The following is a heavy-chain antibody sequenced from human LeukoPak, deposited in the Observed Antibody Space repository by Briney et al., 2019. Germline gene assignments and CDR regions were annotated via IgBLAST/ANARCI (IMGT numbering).Heavy chain of an antibody. V-gene: IGHV3-21*01. Sequence: GGSLRLSCAASGFTFSDSTMNWVRQAPGKGLEWVSSISSSGSCIFYADSVKGRFTISRDNAKNSLYLQMDSLRVEDTAVYYCARGDWFDPWGQGTLVTVSS. CDR2: ISSSGSCI. CDR1: GFTFSDST. J-gene: IGHJ5*02. CDR3: ARGDWFDP.